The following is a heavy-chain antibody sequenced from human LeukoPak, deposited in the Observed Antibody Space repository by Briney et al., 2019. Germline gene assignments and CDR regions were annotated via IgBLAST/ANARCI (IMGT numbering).Heavy chain of an antibody. CDR3: ASWSSGGGILTYDY. D-gene: IGHD2-21*01. V-gene: IGHV3-74*01. J-gene: IGHJ4*02. CDR2: INGDGSST. CDR1: GFTFSSYW. Sequence: GGSLRLSCAASGFTFSSYWMHWVRQAPGKGLVWVSRINGDGSSTSYADSVKGRFTISRDNAKNTLYLQMNSLRAEDTAVYYCASWSSGGGILTYDYWGQGTLVTVSS.